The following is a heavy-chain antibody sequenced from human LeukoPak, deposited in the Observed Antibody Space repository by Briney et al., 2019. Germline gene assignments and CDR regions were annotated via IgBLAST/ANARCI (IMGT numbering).Heavy chain of an antibody. Sequence: GGSLRLSCAAPGFTFSDYYMSWIRQAPGKGLEWVSYISSSGSTIYYADSVKGRFTISRDNAKNSLYLQMNSLRAEDTAVYYCARGGHDFWSGPDQNYYFDYWGQGTLVTVSS. V-gene: IGHV3-11*01. CDR1: GFTFSDYY. J-gene: IGHJ4*02. CDR3: ARGGHDFWSGPDQNYYFDY. CDR2: ISSSGSTI. D-gene: IGHD3-3*01.